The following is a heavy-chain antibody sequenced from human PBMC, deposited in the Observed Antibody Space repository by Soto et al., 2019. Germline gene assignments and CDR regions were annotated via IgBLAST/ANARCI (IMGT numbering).Heavy chain of an antibody. V-gene: IGHV4-34*01. D-gene: IGHD2-21*02. J-gene: IGHJ4*02. CDR3: ARARRGGVVTLLAFDY. CDR1: GGSFSGYY. Sequence: SETLSLTCAVYGGSFSGYYWSWIRQPPGKGLEWIGEINHSGSTNYNPSLKSRVTISVDTSKNQFSLKLSSVTAADTAVYYCARARRGGVVTLLAFDYWGQGTLVTVSS. CDR2: INHSGST.